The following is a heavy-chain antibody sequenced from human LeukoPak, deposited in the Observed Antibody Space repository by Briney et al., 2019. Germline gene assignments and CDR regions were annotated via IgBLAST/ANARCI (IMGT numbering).Heavy chain of an antibody. Sequence: GGSLRLSCAASGFTFSSYSMNWVRQAPGKGLEWVSSISSSSSYIYYADSVKGRFTISRDNAKNSLYLQMNSLRAEDTAVYYCARSFYGDYRDPLGGYWGQGTLVTVSS. V-gene: IGHV3-21*01. D-gene: IGHD4-17*01. CDR3: ARSFYGDYRDPLGGY. CDR1: GFTFSSYS. CDR2: ISSSSSYI. J-gene: IGHJ4*02.